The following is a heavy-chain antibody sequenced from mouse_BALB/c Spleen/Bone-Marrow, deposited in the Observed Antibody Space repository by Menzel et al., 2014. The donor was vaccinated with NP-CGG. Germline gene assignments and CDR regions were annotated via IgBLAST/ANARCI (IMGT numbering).Heavy chain of an antibody. J-gene: IGHJ4*01. CDR2: ISYSGST. CDR3: ARGGYDDAVDY. V-gene: IGHV3-2*02. Sequence: EVQGVESGPGLVKPSQSLSLTCTVTGYSITSDYAWNWIRRFPGNKLEWMGYISYSGSTSYNPSLKSRISITRDTSKNQFFLQLNSVTSEDTATYYCARGGYDDAVDYWGQGTSVTVSS. D-gene: IGHD2-14*01. CDR1: GYSITSDYA.